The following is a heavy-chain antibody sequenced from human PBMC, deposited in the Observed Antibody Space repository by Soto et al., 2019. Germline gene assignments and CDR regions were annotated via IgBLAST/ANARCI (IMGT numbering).Heavy chain of an antibody. Sequence: SETLSLTCTVSGGSISSYYWSWIRQPPGKGLEWIGYIYYSGSTNYNPSLKSRVTISVDTSKNQFSLKLSSVTAADTAVYYCASTRYGSGTYYFDYWGQGTLVTVSS. J-gene: IGHJ4*02. V-gene: IGHV4-59*01. CDR3: ASTRYGSGTYYFDY. CDR2: IYYSGST. CDR1: GGSISSYY. D-gene: IGHD3-10*01.